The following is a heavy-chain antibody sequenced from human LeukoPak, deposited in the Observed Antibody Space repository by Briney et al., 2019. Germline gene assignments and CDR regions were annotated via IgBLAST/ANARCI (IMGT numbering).Heavy chain of an antibody. CDR2: INTDSGNA. V-gene: IGHV1-8*01. D-gene: IGHD4-17*01. CDR3: TRGPYAYSQY. CDR1: GYTFTSYD. J-gene: IGHJ1*01. Sequence: ASVTVSFKGSGYTFTSYDINWVRQAPAQGLEWVGWINTDSGNAGYGRKFQGRLTITMDASISTAYMELSGLRSEDTAFYYCTRGPYAYSQYWGQGTLVTVSS.